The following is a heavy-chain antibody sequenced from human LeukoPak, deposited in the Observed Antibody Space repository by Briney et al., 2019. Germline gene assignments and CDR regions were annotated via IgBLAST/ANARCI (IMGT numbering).Heavy chain of an antibody. CDR1: GCSISSSSYY. D-gene: IGHD2-15*01. Sequence: SETLSLTCTVSGCSISSSSYYWGWIRQPPGKGLKWIGSIYYSGTTYYNPSLKSRVTISVDTSKNQFSLKLSSVTAADTAVYYCARSSVVAPAYDAFDIWGQGTMVTVSS. V-gene: IGHV4-39*07. CDR3: ARSSVVAPAYDAFDI. CDR2: IYYSGTT. J-gene: IGHJ3*02.